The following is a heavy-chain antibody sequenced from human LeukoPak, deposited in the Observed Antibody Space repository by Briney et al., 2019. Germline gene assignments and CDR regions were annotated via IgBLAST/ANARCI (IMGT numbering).Heavy chain of an antibody. CDR3: AREYYYGSGSYQLPYYYYYYMDV. D-gene: IGHD3-10*01. CDR2: IIPIFGTA. Sequence: ASVKVSCKASGGTFSSYAISWVRQAPGQGLEWMGGIIPIFGTANYAQKFQGRVTITADKSTSTAYMELSSLRSEDTAVYYCAREYYYGSGSYQLPYYYYYYMDVWGKGTTVTVPS. CDR1: GGTFSSYA. J-gene: IGHJ6*03. V-gene: IGHV1-69*06.